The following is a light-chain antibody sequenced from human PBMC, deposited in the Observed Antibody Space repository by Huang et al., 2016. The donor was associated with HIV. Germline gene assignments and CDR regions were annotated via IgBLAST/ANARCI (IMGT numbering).Light chain of an antibody. CDR2: GGS. CDR1: QTVSDH. V-gene: IGKV3-15*01. J-gene: IGKJ1*01. CDR3: QQYNTWPRT. Sequence: EIVMTQSPAPLSVSPGARATLSCRASQTVSDHLAWFQQRPGQPPRRRIYGGSTRASGPPARFSGSRSGTVFGLVISNLQPEDFAVYYCQQYNTWPRTFGQGTRVEIQ.